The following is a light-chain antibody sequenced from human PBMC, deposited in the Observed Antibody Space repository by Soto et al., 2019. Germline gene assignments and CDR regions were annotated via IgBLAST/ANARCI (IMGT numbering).Light chain of an antibody. J-gene: IGKJ1*01. Sequence: PGERATLSCRASQSLRSGDLACYQQIPGQAPGLLIYGASSRATGIPDGFSGSGSGTDFNLTVSRLAPEDFAVYYCHQYATSPRTFGQGNKVELK. CDR3: HQYATSPRT. CDR1: QSLRSGD. V-gene: IGKV3-20*01. CDR2: GAS.